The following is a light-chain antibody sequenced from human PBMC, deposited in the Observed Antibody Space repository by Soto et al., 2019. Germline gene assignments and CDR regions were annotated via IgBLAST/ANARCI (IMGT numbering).Light chain of an antibody. V-gene: IGKV1-5*01. CDR2: DAS. CDR3: QQYNSYSWT. CDR1: QSISSW. J-gene: IGKJ1*01. Sequence: DIQMTQSPSTLSASVGDRVTITCRASQSISSWLAWYQQKPGKAPKLLIYDASSLESGVPSRFSGSGSGTEFTLTISSLQPDDLATYYCQQYNSYSWTFGQGTNVDIK.